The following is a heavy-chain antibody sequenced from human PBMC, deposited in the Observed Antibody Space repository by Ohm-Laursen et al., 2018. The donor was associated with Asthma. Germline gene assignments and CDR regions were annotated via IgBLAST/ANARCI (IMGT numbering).Heavy chain of an antibody. J-gene: IGHJ4*02. Sequence: GSLRLSCSASGFTFSNYYMSWIRQAPGKGLEWVSYISTTGNTIYYVDSVEGRFTISRDNAKNSLYLQMSNLRADDTAVYFCARDPPVTTVTTGEYFDFWGQGTPVTVSS. CDR2: ISTTGNTI. V-gene: IGHV3-11*01. D-gene: IGHD4-17*01. CDR1: GFTFSNYY. CDR3: ARDPPVTTVTTGEYFDF.